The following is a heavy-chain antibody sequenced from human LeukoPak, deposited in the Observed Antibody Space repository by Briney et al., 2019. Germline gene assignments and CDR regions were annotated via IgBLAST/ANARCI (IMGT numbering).Heavy chain of an antibody. CDR2: IRYDGSNK. D-gene: IGHD2-2*01. Sequence: GGSLRLSCAASGFTFSSYGMHWVRQAPGKGLEWVAFIRYDGSNKYYADSVKGRFTISRDNSKNTLYLQMNSLRAEDTAVYYCAKNLCSSTSCEIDYWGQGTLVTVSS. J-gene: IGHJ4*02. V-gene: IGHV3-30*02. CDR1: GFTFSSYG. CDR3: AKNLCSSTSCEIDY.